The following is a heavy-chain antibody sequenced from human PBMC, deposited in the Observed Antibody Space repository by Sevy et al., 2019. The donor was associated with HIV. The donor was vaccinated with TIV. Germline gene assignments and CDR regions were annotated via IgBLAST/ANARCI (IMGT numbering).Heavy chain of an antibody. D-gene: IGHD3-22*01. CDR1: RFTLRSYA. J-gene: IGHJ4*02. CDR3: AKDVRYDSSGYFDY. Sequence: GESLKISCAASRFTLRSYAMSWVRQAPGKGLEWVSAISGSGVSTYYADSVKGRFTISRDNSKKTLYLQMNSLRAEDTAVYYCAKDVRYDSSGYFDYWGQGILVTVSS. CDR2: ISGSGVST. V-gene: IGHV3-23*01.